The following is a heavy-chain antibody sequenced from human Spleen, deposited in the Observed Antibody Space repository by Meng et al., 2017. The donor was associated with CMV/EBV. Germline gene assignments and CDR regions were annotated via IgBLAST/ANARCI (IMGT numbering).Heavy chain of an antibody. CDR2: ITSSGTTI. CDR3: AKDGAITPMFYFDY. V-gene: IGHV3-11*01. J-gene: IGHJ4*02. Sequence: GGSLRLSCAASGFTFSDFYMSWIRQAPGKGLEWISYITSSGTTIYYADSVKGRFTISRDNSKNSLYLQMNSLRTEDTALYYCAKDGAITPMFYFDYWGQGTLVTVSS. CDR1: GFTFSDFY. D-gene: IGHD3-10*02.